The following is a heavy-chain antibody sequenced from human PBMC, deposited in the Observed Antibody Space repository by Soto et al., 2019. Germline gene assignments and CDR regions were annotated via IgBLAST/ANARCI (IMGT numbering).Heavy chain of an antibody. CDR3: ANQRSGTTRKFDY. CDR1: GFTFSSYA. V-gene: IGHV3-23*01. Sequence: QPGGSLRLSCAASGFTFSSYAMSWVRQAPGKGLEWVSAISGSGGSTYYADSVKGRFTISRDNSKNTLYLQMNSLRAEDTAVYYCANQRSGTTRKFDYWGQGTLVTVSS. CDR2: ISGSGGST. D-gene: IGHD1-1*01. J-gene: IGHJ4*02.